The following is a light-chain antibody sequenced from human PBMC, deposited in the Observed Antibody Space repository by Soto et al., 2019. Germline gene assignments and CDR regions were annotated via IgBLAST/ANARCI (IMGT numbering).Light chain of an antibody. CDR3: LRQNTYRPT. CDR1: LGIRND. Sequence: DIQMTQSPSSLSASVGDRVTITCRASLGIRNDLGWYQQKPGKAPKRLIYAASNLQSGVPSRFSGSGPGKEFALTISRLQPEDFGTYYFLRQNTYRPTFGQGTKVEI. V-gene: IGKV1-17*01. CDR2: AAS. J-gene: IGKJ1*01.